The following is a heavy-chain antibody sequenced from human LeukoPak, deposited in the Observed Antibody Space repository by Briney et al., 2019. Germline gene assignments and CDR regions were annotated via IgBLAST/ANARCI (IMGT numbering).Heavy chain of an antibody. J-gene: IGHJ5*02. Sequence: GGSLRLSCAASGFTFDLYAMHWLRQAPGKGLEWVSGISWRSATIAYADSMKGRFTISRDNAKNSLYLQMNSLRVEDTALYYCVKDMGRWGSGSSGNWVGLWGQGTLVTVSS. D-gene: IGHD6-6*01. CDR2: ISWRSATI. CDR1: GFTFDLYA. CDR3: VKDMGRWGSGSSGNWVGL. V-gene: IGHV3-9*01.